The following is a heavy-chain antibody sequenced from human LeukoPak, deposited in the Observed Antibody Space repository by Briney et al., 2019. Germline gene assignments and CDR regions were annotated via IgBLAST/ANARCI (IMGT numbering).Heavy chain of an antibody. Sequence: PSETLSLTCAVYGGSFSGYYWSWIRQPPGKGLEWIGEISHSGSTNYNSSLKSRVTISVDTSKSQFSLKLSSVTAADTAVYYCARLYSRFYYYYMDVWGKGTTVTVSS. V-gene: IGHV4-34*01. CDR2: ISHSGST. D-gene: IGHD3-22*01. CDR3: ARLYSRFYYYYMDV. CDR1: GGSFSGYY. J-gene: IGHJ6*03.